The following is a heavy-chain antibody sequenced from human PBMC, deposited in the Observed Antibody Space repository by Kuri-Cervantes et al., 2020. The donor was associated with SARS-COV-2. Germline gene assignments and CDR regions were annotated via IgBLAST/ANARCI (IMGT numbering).Heavy chain of an antibody. Sequence: GGSLRLSCAASGFTFDDYTMHWVRQAPGKGLEWVSLISWDGGSTYYADSVKGRFTISRESGENSLYLHMNSVRGDDTAVYYCARVAGEGPIYYYYMDVWGKGTAVTVSS. CDR1: GFTFDDYT. V-gene: IGHV3-43*01. CDR2: ISWDGGST. CDR3: ARVAGEGPIYYYYMDV. D-gene: IGHD2-21*01. J-gene: IGHJ6*03.